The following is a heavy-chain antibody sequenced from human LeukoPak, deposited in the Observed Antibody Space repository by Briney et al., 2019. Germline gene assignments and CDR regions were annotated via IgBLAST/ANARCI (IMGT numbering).Heavy chain of an antibody. CDR3: ARPPRDLVSAAPFDY. CDR1: GYSFSVYY. V-gene: IGHV1-2*02. CDR2: ILPHSGDT. D-gene: IGHD5/OR15-5a*01. Sequence: ASVKVSCKAPGYSFSVYYIEWLRQVPGEGLEWVGWILPHSGDTFYAQKFRGRVTMTADTSISTAYMELSRLQSDDTGIYFCARPPRDLVSAAPFDYWGQGTLVAVSS. J-gene: IGHJ4*02.